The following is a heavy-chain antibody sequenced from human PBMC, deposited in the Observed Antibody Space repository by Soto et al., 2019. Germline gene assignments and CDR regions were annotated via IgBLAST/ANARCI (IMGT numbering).Heavy chain of an antibody. Sequence: QVQLVQSGAEVKKPGASVKVSCKASGYTFTSYGISWVRQAPGQGLEWMGWISAYNGNTNYAQKLQGRVTMTTDTAKSTAYMELRSLRSDDTAVYYCARERLGSWYYYYGMDVWGQGTTVTVSS. J-gene: IGHJ6*02. D-gene: IGHD6-13*01. CDR2: ISAYNGNT. V-gene: IGHV1-18*01. CDR1: GYTFTSYG. CDR3: ARERLGSWYYYYGMDV.